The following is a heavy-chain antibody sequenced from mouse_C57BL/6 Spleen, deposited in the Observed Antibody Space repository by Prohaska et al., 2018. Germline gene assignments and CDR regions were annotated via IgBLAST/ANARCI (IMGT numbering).Heavy chain of an antibody. D-gene: IGHD1-1*01. J-gene: IGHJ3*01. V-gene: IGHV1-18*01. CDR1: GYTFTDYN. CDR2: INPNNGGT. CDR3: ARNSLRSGFAY. Sequence: SVKIPCKASGYTFTDYNMDWVKQSHGKSLEWIGDINPNNGGTIYNQKFKGKATLTVDKSSSTAYMELRSLTSEDTAVYYCARNSLRSGFAYWGQGTLVTVSA.